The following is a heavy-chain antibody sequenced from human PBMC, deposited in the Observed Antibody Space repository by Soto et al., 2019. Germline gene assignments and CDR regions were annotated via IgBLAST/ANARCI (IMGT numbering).Heavy chain of an antibody. CDR2: ISFNGLSQ. J-gene: IGHJ3*01. Sequence: QEILVESGGGVVQSGTSLRLSCAASGFTFSSFAMHWVRQAPGKGLEWVSVISFNGLSQFYADSVRGRVTVSRDNSKNPLYLQLDSLGPDDTAVYSCARGGRGLRGAFDVWGQGTEVSVS. V-gene: IGHV3-30*04. CDR3: ARGGRGLRGAFDV. D-gene: IGHD3-16*01. CDR1: GFTFSSFA.